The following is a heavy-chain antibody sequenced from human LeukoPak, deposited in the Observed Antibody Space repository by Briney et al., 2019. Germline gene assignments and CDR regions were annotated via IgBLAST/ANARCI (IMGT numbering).Heavy chain of an antibody. D-gene: IGHD2-2*02. CDR1: GFTFSSYG. Sequence: GRSLRLSCAASGFTFSSYGRHWVRQAPGKGLEWVAVIWYDGSNKYYADSVKGRFTISRDNSKNTLYLQMNSLRAEDTAVYYCALGGCSSTSCYTIFGYWGQGTLVTVSS. V-gene: IGHV3-33*01. CDR3: ALGGCSSTSCYTIFGY. J-gene: IGHJ4*02. CDR2: IWYDGSNK.